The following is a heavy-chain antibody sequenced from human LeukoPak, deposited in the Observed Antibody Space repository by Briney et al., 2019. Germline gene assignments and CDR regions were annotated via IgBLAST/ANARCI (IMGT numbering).Heavy chain of an antibody. CDR1: GFTFSNYW. CDR3: ARDPGSYAHDWYFDL. Sequence: GGSLRLSCAASGFTFSNYWMYWVRQASGKGLVWVSRINSEGKTTHYADSVKGRFIVSRDNAKNTLYLQMNSLRAEDTAVYYCARDPGSYAHDWYFDLWGRGTLVSVSS. CDR2: INSEGKTT. D-gene: IGHD1-26*01. V-gene: IGHV3-74*01. J-gene: IGHJ2*01.